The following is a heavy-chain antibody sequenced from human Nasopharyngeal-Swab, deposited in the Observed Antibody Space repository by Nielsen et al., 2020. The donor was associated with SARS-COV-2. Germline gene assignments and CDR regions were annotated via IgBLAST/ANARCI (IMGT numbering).Heavy chain of an antibody. CDR3: AKPPWGATTFYFDN. J-gene: IGHJ4*02. CDR1: GFTSSSTG. D-gene: IGHD1-26*01. V-gene: IGHV3-23*01. CDR2: IRGGVDTP. Sequence: GESLKISCVASGFTSSSTGMNWVRQAPGKGLEWVSSIRGGVDTPHYADSVKGRFTISRDNPKNTVDLQMNSLRVEDTALYFCAKPPWGATTFYFDNWGQGTQVTVSS.